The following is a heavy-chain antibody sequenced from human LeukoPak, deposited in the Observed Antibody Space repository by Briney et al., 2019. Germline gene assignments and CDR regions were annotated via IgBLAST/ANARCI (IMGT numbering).Heavy chain of an antibody. V-gene: IGHV3-23*01. CDR3: AKVKDTSGSRFDY. CDR2: ITGTGGNT. D-gene: IGHD3-22*01. J-gene: IGHJ4*02. CDR1: GFTFRSCD. Sequence: PGGSLRLSCAASGFTFRSCDMSWVRQAPGKGLEWVSDITGTGGNTYYADSVKGRFTISRDNSKNTLYLQMNSLRDEDTAVYYCAKVKDTSGSRFDYWGQGTLVTVSS.